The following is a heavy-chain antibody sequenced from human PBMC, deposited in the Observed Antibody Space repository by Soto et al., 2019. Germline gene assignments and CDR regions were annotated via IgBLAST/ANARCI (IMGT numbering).Heavy chain of an antibody. J-gene: IGHJ6*02. D-gene: IGHD2-2*01. Sequence: PGGSLRLSCAASGFTFSSYGMHWVRQAPGKGLEWVAVISYDGSNKYYADSVKGRFTISRDNSKNTLYLQMNSLRAEDTAVYYCASPTRTSYYYYGMDVWGQGTTVTVSS. V-gene: IGHV3-30*03. CDR3: ASPTRTSYYYYGMDV. CDR2: ISYDGSNK. CDR1: GFTFSSYG.